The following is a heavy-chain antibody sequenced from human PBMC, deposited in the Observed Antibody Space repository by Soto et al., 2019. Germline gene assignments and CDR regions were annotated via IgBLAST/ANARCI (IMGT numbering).Heavy chain of an antibody. CDR1: GGSISSYY. J-gene: IGHJ5*02. D-gene: IGHD3-22*01. V-gene: IGHV4-59*08. CDR2: IYYSGST. Sequence: PSETLSLTCTVSGGSISSYYCSWIWQRPGKGLEWNGNIYYSGSTNYNPALKSRIPISVDTSKNQFSLKLSSVTAADTVVYYCACLGGYYQRVGPWGQGTLVTVSS. CDR3: ACLGGYYQRVGP.